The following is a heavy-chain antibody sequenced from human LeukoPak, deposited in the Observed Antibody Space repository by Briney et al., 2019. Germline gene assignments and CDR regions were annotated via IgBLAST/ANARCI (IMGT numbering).Heavy chain of an antibody. V-gene: IGHV4-61*02. D-gene: IGHD3-16*01. CDR3: ARDEMSYDYDWGSPTL. CDR1: GGSISSGSYY. J-gene: IGHJ4*02. Sequence: SETLSLTCTVSGGSISSGSYYWRWIRQPAGKGLEWIGRIYTSGSTNYNPSLKSRVTISVDTSKNQFSLKLSSVTAADTAVYYCARDEMSYDYDWGSPTLWGQGTLVTVSS. CDR2: IYTSGST.